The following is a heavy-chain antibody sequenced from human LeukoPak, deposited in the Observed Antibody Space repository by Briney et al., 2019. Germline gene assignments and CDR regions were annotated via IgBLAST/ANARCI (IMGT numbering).Heavy chain of an antibody. V-gene: IGHV4-39*07. CDR2: TYYSECT. D-gene: IGHD3-3*01. CDR1: GDSISSRSYY. J-gene: IGHJ5*02. Sequence: DPSETLSLTCTVSGDSISSRSYYWGWIRQPPGKGLEWIGSTYYSECTYYNPSLKSRASISIDTSKNQCSLKLNSVTTADTAVYYCARGRYGVVTRGWFDPWGQGTLVTVSS. CDR3: ARGRYGVVTRGWFDP.